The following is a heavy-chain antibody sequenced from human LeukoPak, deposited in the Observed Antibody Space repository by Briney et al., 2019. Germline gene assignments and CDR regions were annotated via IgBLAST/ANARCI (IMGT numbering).Heavy chain of an antibody. CDR3: ARRGGSGRAFDY. J-gene: IGHJ4*02. D-gene: IGHD1-26*01. CDR1: GASISGGTYY. V-gene: IGHV4-39*01. Sequence: SETLSLTCSVSGASISGGTYYWGWIRQPPGKGLEWTGSIYYTGSTYDNPSLKSRVTISVDTSKNQFSLKLSSVTAADTAVYYCARRGGSGRAFDYWGQGTLVTVSS. CDR2: IYYTGST.